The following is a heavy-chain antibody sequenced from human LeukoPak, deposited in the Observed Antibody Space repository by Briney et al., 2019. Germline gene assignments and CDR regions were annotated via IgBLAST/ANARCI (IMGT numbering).Heavy chain of an antibody. J-gene: IGHJ4*02. D-gene: IGHD3-10*01. CDR2: IYSGGST. Sequence: GGSLRLSCAASGFTFSSYAMSWVRQAPGKGLEWVSVIYSGGSTYYADSVKGRFTISRDNSKNTLYLQMNSLRAEDTAVYYCARDNYGSGVSLGYWGQGTLVTVSS. V-gene: IGHV3-66*01. CDR1: GFTFSSYA. CDR3: ARDNYGSGVSLGY.